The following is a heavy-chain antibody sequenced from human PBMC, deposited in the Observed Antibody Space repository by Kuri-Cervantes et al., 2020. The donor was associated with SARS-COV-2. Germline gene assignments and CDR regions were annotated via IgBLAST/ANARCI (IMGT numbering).Heavy chain of an antibody. CDR3: AREGPYGSGSYFDY. V-gene: IGHV4-61*01. D-gene: IGHD3-10*01. J-gene: IGHJ4*02. Sequence: GSLRLSCTVSGGSVSSGNDYWSWIRQPPGKGLEWIGFVYYSGDTNYNPPLKSRVAISVDTSKNQFSLKLRSVTAADTAVYYCAREGPYGSGSYFDYWGQGTLVTVSS. CDR2: VYYSGDT. CDR1: GGSVSSGNDY.